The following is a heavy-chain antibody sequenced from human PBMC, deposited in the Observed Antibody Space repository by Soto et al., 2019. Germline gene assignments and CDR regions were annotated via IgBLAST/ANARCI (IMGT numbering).Heavy chain of an antibody. D-gene: IGHD2-15*01. J-gene: IGHJ4*02. CDR1: GFIFTSFG. CDR3: AKDFREVATVAPVVS. Sequence: QVQLVESGGGVVQPGTSLKLSCATSGFIFTSFGMHWLRQAPGKGLEWVAVISYDGIDENYADSVKGRFAISRDKSKSTVYLHMNTLRVEDTAVYYCAKDFREVATVAPVVSWAQGTLVTVSS. V-gene: IGHV3-30*18. CDR2: ISYDGIDE.